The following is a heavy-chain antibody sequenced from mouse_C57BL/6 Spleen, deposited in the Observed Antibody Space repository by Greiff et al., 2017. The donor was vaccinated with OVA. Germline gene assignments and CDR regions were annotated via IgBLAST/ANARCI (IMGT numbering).Heavy chain of an antibody. CDR1: GYTFTGYW. CDR3: AGLTTRYDVDY. CDR2: ILPGSGST. V-gene: IGHV1-9*01. J-gene: IGHJ2*01. D-gene: IGHD2-12*01. Sequence: VLLVESGAELMKPGASVKLSCKATGYTFTGYWIAWVKQRPGHGLEWIGEILPGSGSTNYNEKFKGKATLTADTSSNTAYMQLSSLTTEDSAIYYCAGLTTRYDVDYWGQGTTLTVSS.